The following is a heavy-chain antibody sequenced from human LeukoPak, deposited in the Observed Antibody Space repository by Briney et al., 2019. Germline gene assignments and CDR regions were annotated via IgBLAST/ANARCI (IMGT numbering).Heavy chain of an antibody. CDR2: IYSGGST. CDR1: GDSISSVSYY. J-gene: IGHJ4*02. CDR3: SSSGWHVGKCDY. Sequence: SETLSLTCTVSGDSISSVSYYWGWIRQPPGKGLEWIGTIYSGGSTYYNPSLKSRVTISVDTSNNQFSLKLTSVTAADTAVYFCSSSGWHVGKCDYWGQGTLVTVSS. V-gene: IGHV4-39*07. D-gene: IGHD6-25*01.